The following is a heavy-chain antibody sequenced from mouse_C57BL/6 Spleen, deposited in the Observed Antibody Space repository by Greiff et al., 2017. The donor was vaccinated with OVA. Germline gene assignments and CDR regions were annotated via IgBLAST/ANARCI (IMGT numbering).Heavy chain of an antibody. D-gene: IGHD2-5*01. J-gene: IGHJ4*01. CDR2: ISSGGSYT. CDR3: ARLPYSNGAMDY. Sequence: EVQGVESGGDLVKPGGSLKLSCAASGFTFSSYGMSWVRQTPDKRLEWVATISSGGSYTYYPDSVKGRFTISRDNAKHTLYLQMSSLKSEDTAMYYCARLPYSNGAMDYWGQGTSVTVSS. V-gene: IGHV5-6*01. CDR1: GFTFSSYG.